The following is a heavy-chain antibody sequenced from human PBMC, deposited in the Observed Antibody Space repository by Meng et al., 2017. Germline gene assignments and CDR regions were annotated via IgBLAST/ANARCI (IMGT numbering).Heavy chain of an antibody. Sequence: LAEVGGAVGSAGSAVVFLCGGSGLTLRCYGMHRARRAPGKGWEWVGVIWYDGSNKYYADSVKDRSTSSRDNSKNRLYLQMTSLRAEDTAVYYCARGDWNDAWYFDLWGRGTLVTVSS. CDR1: GLTLRCYG. D-gene: IGHD1-1*01. J-gene: IGHJ2*01. CDR3: ARGDWNDAWYFDL. V-gene: IGHV3-33*01. CDR2: IWYDGSNK.